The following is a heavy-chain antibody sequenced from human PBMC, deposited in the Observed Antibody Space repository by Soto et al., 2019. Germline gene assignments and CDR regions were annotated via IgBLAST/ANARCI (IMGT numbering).Heavy chain of an antibody. Sequence: SVKVSCKASGGTFSNYPINWVRQAPGQGLEWMGGTIPIFATANYAQKFQGRVTIIADKSTSTAYMELRSLRSDDTAVYYCATLGSSSWSHYYYGMDVWGQGTTVTVSS. CDR1: GGTFSNYP. CDR3: ATLGSSSWSHYYYGMDV. J-gene: IGHJ6*02. D-gene: IGHD6-13*01. V-gene: IGHV1-69*06. CDR2: TIPIFATA.